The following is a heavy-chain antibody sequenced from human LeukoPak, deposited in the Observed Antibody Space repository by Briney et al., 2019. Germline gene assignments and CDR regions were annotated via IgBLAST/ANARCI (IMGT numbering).Heavy chain of an antibody. CDR1: GYTFTSYG. CDR3: ARGSYALER. J-gene: IGHJ4*02. D-gene: IGHD1-1*01. Sequence: GASVKVSCKASGYTFTSYGISWVRQAPGQRLEWMGWINAGNGNTRYSQNFQGRVTITRDTSASTAYMELSSLRSEDTAVYYCARGSYALERWGQGTLVTVSS. V-gene: IGHV1-3*01. CDR2: INAGNGNT.